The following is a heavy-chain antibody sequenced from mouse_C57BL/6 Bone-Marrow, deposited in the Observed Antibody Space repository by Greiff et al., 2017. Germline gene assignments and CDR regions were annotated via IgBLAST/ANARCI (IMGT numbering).Heavy chain of an antibody. CDR1: GYTFPDYY. CDR3: GPGGY. V-gene: IGHV1-26*01. CDR2: INPNNGGT. Sequence: VQLQQSGPELVKPGASVKISCKASGYTFPDYYMNWVKQSHGKSLEWIGDINPNNGGTSYNQKFKGKATLTVDKSSSTAYMELRSLTSEDSAVYYCGPGGYWGQGTSVTVSS. J-gene: IGHJ4*01.